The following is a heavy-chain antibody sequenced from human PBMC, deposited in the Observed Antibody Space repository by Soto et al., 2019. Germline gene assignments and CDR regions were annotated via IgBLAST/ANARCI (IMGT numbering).Heavy chain of an antibody. D-gene: IGHD6-19*01. J-gene: IGHJ6*02. Sequence: PGESLKISCKGSGYSFTSYWINWVRQMPGKGLEWMGVIYPGDSDTRYSPSFQGQVTISADKSINTAYLQWRSLKASDTAVYYCARPRGCPGYYFGMDVWGQGTTVIAP. CDR2: IYPGDSDT. V-gene: IGHV5-51*01. CDR1: GYSFTSYW. CDR3: ARPRGCPGYYFGMDV.